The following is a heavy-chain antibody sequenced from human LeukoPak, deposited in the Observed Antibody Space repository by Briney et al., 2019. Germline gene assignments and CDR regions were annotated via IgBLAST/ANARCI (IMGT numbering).Heavy chain of an antibody. D-gene: IGHD6-6*01. Sequence: GGSLRLSCAASGFTFYDYTVQWVRQAPGKGREWVSHISWDGSNTYYADSVKGRFTISRDNAKNSLYLQMNSLRAEDTAVYYCARDAVGIAARRPAPYYYYYYMDVWGKGTTVTVSS. CDR3: ARDAVGIAARRPAPYYYYYYMDV. J-gene: IGHJ6*03. V-gene: IGHV3-43*01. CDR2: ISWDGSNT. CDR1: GFTFYDYT.